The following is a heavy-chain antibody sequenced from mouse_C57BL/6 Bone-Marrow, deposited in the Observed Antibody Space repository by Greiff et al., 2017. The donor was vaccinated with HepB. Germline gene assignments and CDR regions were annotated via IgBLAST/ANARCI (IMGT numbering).Heavy chain of an antibody. CDR2: IYPGSGNT. D-gene: IGHD1-1*01. Sequence: VQLQQSGPELVKPGASVKISCKASGYSFTSYYIHWVKQRPGQGLEWIGWIYPGSGNTKYNEKFKGKATLTADTSSSTAYMQLSSLTSEDSAVYYCARLTTVVAPFAYWGQGTLVTVSA. J-gene: IGHJ3*01. V-gene: IGHV1-66*01. CDR1: GYSFTSYY. CDR3: ARLTTVVAPFAY.